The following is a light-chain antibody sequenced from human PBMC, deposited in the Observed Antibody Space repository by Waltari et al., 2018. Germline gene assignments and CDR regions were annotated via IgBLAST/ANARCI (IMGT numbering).Light chain of an antibody. CDR3: SSYAGSTLM. CDR1: SSDVGGYDY. CDR2: EVN. V-gene: IGLV2-8*01. Sequence: QSALTQPPSASGSPGQSVTISCTGTSSDVGGYDYFSWYQQHPGKAPKLMIYEVNKRPSGVPDRFSGSKSGNTASLTVSGLQAEDEADYYCSSYAGSTLMFGGGTKLTVL. J-gene: IGLJ3*02.